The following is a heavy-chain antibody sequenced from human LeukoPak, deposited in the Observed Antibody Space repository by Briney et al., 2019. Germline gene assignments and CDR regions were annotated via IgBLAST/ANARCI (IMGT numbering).Heavy chain of an antibody. J-gene: IGHJ3*02. CDR2: IRRKRNGYTT. CDR3: SRDGTEGDNSAFDM. V-gene: IGHV3-72*01. CDR1: GFSFSDYI. Sequence: GGSLRLSCAASGFSFSDYILAWVRQAPGKGLEWVGRIRRKRNGYTTEYAASVKGRFTISRDDLKKSLYLHMSRLKTEDTAVYHCSRDGTEGDNSAFDMWGQGTMVTVSS. D-gene: IGHD3-22*01.